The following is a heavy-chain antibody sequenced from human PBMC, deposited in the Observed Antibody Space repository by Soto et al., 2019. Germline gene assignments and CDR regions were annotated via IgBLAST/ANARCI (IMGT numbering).Heavy chain of an antibody. CDR2: TRSKTYSYAT. CDR3: ARDYTGSYF. CDR1: GFTFSGST. J-gene: IGHJ4*02. D-gene: IGHD1-26*01. Sequence: PVGSLRLSCATSGFTFSGSTIHWVRQASGKGLEWVGRTRSKTYSYATAYAASVKGRFTISRDDSQSTAYLQMNSLKTEDTAVYYCARDYTGSYFWGQGTLVTVSS. V-gene: IGHV3-73*01.